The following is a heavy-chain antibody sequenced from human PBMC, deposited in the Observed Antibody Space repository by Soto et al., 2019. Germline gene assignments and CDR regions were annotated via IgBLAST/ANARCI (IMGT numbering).Heavy chain of an antibody. Sequence: GASVKVSCKASGYAFSSYAMHWVRQAPGQRLEWMGWINIGSGNTEYSQNFQDRITITGDTSASTVYMELSGLRSEDTAVYYCARDGGDCGYRLAYYYYIGMDVWGQGTAVTVSS. CDR2: INIGSGNT. CDR3: ARDGGDCGYRLAYYYYIGMDV. J-gene: IGHJ6*02. V-gene: IGHV1-3*04. CDR1: GYAFSSYA. D-gene: IGHD2-21*02.